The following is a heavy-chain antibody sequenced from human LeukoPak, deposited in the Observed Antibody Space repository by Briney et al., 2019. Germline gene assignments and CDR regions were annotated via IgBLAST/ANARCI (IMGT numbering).Heavy chain of an antibody. CDR3: ARSSDSGTWVPFDY. CDR2: INWHGGST. J-gene: IGHJ4*02. Sequence: GGPLRLSCAASGFTFDDYGMNWVRHAPGKGLEWVSGINWHGGSTGYADSVKGRFTISRDNTKNSLYLQMNSLRAEDTALYYCARSSDSGTWVPFDYWGQGTLVTVSS. D-gene: IGHD3-10*01. V-gene: IGHV3-20*04. CDR1: GFTFDDYG.